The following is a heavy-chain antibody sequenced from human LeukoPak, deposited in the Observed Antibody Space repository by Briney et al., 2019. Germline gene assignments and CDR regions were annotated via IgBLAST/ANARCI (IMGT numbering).Heavy chain of an antibody. J-gene: IGHJ3*02. CDR3: ARSGYSYGADAVDI. CDR1: GGSISSYY. CDR2: VYYSGST. D-gene: IGHD5-18*01. Sequence: SETLSLTCTVSGGSISSYYWSWIRQPPGKGLEWIGYVYYSGSTKYNPSLKSRVTISVDTSKKQFSLKLTSVTAADTAVYYCARSGYSYGADAVDIWGQGTMVTVSS. V-gene: IGHV4-59*01.